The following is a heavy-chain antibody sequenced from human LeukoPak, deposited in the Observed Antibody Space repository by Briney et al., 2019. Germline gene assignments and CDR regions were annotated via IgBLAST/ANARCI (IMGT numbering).Heavy chain of an antibody. CDR3: AKPYSSGSYYNVPFDY. J-gene: IGHJ4*02. V-gene: IGHV3-23*01. CDR2: ISGSGGST. CDR1: GFTFSSYA. D-gene: IGHD3-10*01. Sequence: GGSLRLPCAASGFTFSSYAMSWVHQTPGKGLEWVSAISGSGGSTYYADSVKGRFTISRDNSKNTLYLQMNSLRAEDTAVYYCAKPYSSGSYYNVPFDYWGQGTLVTVSS.